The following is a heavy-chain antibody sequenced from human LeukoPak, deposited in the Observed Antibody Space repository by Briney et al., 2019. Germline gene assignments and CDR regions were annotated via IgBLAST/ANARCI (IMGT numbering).Heavy chain of an antibody. CDR1: GGTFSSYA. CDR2: IIPILGIA. V-gene: IGHV1-69*04. J-gene: IGHJ4*02. D-gene: IGHD2-15*01. CDR3: ASIGGISAIDY. Sequence: ASVKVSCKASGGTFSSYAISWVRQAPGQGLEWMGRIIPILGIANYAQKFQGRVTITADKSTSTAYMELSSLRSEDTAVYYCASIGGISAIDYWGQGTLVTVSS.